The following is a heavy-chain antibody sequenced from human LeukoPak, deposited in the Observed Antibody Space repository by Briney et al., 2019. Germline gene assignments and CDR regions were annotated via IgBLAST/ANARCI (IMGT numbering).Heavy chain of an antibody. CDR3: ARAPRYYDIWTGYSMQDAFEI. CDR1: GFTFSSYS. V-gene: IGHV3-21*01. D-gene: IGHD3-9*01. CDR2: ISSSSSYI. Sequence: GGSLRLSCAASGFTFSSYSMNWVRQAPGKGLEWVSSISSSSSYIYYADSVKGRFTISRDNAKNSLYLQMNSLRAEDTAVYYCARAPRYYDIWTGYSMQDAFEIWGQGTMVTVSS. J-gene: IGHJ3*02.